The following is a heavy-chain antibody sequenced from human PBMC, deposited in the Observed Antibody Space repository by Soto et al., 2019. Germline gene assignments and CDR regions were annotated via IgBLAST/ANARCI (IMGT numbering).Heavy chain of an antibody. V-gene: IGHV3-48*01. Sequence: PCGSVRLSGTAAGCSVIGYNRNWVRQAQGKGLEFISYISTTNAIYYADSVKGRFTGSRDNGKNSLYLQMNNLRADDTAVYYCVRDTDWAFDYWGQGTLVTVSS. CDR3: VRDTDWAFDY. CDR1: GCSVIGYN. D-gene: IGHD3-9*01. CDR2: ISTTNAI. J-gene: IGHJ4*02.